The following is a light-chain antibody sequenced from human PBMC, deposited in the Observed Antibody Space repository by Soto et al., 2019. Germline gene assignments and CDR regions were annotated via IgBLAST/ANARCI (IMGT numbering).Light chain of an antibody. CDR1: SSDVGGYNY. J-gene: IGLJ1*01. CDR3: CSYAGSPYV. CDR2: DVS. Sequence: QSVLTHPRTVSGSPRQSVTISCTGTSSDVGGYNYVSWYQQHPGKAPKLMIYDVSKRPSGVPDRFSGSKSGNTASLTISGLQAEDEADYYCCSYAGSPYVFGTGTKVTVL. V-gene: IGLV2-11*01.